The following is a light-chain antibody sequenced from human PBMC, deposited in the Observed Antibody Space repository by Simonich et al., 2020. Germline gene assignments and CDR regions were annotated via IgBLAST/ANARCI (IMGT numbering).Light chain of an antibody. CDR1: SSDVGSYNL. V-gene: IGLV2-23*01. CDR3: CSYAGSSTVV. CDR2: EGS. Sequence: QSALTQPASVSWSPGQSITISCTGTSSDVGSYNLVSWYQQPPGKAPKPMLYEGSKRPSGVSNRFSGSKSSNTASLTISGLQAEDEADYYCCSYAGSSTVVFGGGTKLTVL. J-gene: IGLJ2*01.